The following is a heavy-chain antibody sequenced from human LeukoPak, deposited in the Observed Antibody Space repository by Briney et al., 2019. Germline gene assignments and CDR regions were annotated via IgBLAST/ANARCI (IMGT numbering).Heavy chain of an antibody. D-gene: IGHD3-10*01. Sequence: GGSLRLSCVASGFNFNFYSMNWVRQAPGRGLEWVASISSRSSYIYYADSVKGRLTISRDNSKNTLYLQMNSLRAEDTAVYYCAKDFHGSGSYYVDAFDIWGQGTMVTVSS. CDR3: AKDFHGSGSYYVDAFDI. V-gene: IGHV3-21*01. CDR1: GFNFNFYS. CDR2: ISSRSSYI. J-gene: IGHJ3*02.